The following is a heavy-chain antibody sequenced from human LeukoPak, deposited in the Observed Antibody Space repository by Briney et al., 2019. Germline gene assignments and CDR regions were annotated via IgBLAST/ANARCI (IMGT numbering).Heavy chain of an antibody. CDR3: AGLSRSGLSRSIDY. CDR2: ISSSSSTI. CDR1: GFTFSSYS. V-gene: IGHV3-48*02. D-gene: IGHD3-3*01. Sequence: GGSLRLSCAASGFTFSSYSMNWVRQAPGKGLEWVSYISSSSSTIYYADSVKGRFTISRDNAKNSLYLQMDSLRDEDTAVYYCAGLSRSGLSRSIDYWGQGTLVTVSS. J-gene: IGHJ4*02.